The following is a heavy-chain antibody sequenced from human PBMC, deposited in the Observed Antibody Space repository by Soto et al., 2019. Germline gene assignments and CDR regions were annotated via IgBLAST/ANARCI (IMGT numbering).Heavy chain of an antibody. D-gene: IGHD2-8*01. Sequence: QVQLQESGPGLVKPSQTLSLTCTVSGGSISSGGYYWSWIRQHPGKGLEWIGYIYYSGSTYYNPSLKSRVTISVDTSKNQFSLKLRSVTAADTAVYYCARGPGKNGVWQNWFDPWGQGTLVTVSS. CDR2: IYYSGST. CDR1: GGSISSGGYY. J-gene: IGHJ5*02. V-gene: IGHV4-31*03. CDR3: ARGPGKNGVWQNWFDP.